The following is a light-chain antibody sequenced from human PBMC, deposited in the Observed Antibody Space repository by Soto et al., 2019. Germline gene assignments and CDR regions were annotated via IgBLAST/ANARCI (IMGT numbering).Light chain of an antibody. V-gene: IGKV1-5*02. CDR3: QQYSVYWT. J-gene: IGKJ1*01. CDR1: QSVSTR. CDR2: DAS. Sequence: VARVTIICRASQSVSTRLAWYQQKPGKAPKVLIYDASSWAGGVPSRFTGSGSGTEFTLTINSLQPDDFATYYCQQYSVYWTFGQGTKVDI.